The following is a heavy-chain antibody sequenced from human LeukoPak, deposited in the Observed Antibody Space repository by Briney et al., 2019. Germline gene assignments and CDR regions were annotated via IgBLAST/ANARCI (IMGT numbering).Heavy chain of an antibody. Sequence: GGSLRLSCAASGFTFSDFWMHWVRQAPGKGLVWVSAISGSGGSTYYADSVKGRFTISRDNSKNTLYLQMNSLRAEDTAVYYCAKGVAVAVIDYWGQGTLVTVSS. CDR1: GFTFSDFW. V-gene: IGHV3-23*01. J-gene: IGHJ4*02. CDR3: AKGVAVAVIDY. D-gene: IGHD6-19*01. CDR2: ISGSGGST.